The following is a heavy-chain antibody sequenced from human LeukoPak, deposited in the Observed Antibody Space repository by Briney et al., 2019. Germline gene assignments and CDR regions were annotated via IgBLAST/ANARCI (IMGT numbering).Heavy chain of an antibody. CDR2: IRYDGNNK. CDR3: AKESDYGDYGV. J-gene: IGHJ4*02. Sequence: GGSLRLSCAASAFTFSRYGMHWVRQAPGKGLEWVAFIRYDGNNKYYADSVKGRFTISRDNAKNTLYLQMNSLRAEDTAVYYCAKESDYGDYGVWGQGTLVTVSS. CDR1: AFTFSRYG. D-gene: IGHD4-17*01. V-gene: IGHV3-30*02.